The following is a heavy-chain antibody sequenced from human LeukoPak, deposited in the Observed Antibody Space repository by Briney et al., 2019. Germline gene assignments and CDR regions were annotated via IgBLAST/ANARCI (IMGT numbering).Heavy chain of an antibody. J-gene: IGHJ3*02. D-gene: IGHD4-17*01. CDR2: MNPNSGNT. CDR1: GGTFSSYT. CDR3: ARSFYGDYDDAFDI. Sequence: SVKVSCKASGGTFSSYTISWVRQATGQGLEWMGWMNPNSGNTGYAQKFQGRVTITRNTSISTAYMELSSLRSEDTAVYYCARSFYGDYDDAFDIWGQGTMVTVSS. V-gene: IGHV1-8*03.